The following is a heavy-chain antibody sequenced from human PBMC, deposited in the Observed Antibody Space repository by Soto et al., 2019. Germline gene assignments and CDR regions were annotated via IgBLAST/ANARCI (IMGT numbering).Heavy chain of an antibody. J-gene: IGHJ3*02. CDR3: ARPENYGDYVDAFDI. D-gene: IGHD4-17*01. Sequence: SETLSLTCTVSGGSISSSSYYWGWIRQPPGKGLEWIGSIYYSGSTFYNPSLKSRVTISVDTSKNQFSLKLSSVTAADTALYYFARPENYGDYVDAFDIWGQGTMVTASS. V-gene: IGHV4-39*01. CDR1: GGSISSSSYY. CDR2: IYYSGST.